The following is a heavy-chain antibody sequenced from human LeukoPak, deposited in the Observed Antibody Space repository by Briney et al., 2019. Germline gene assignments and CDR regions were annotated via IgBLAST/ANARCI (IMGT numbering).Heavy chain of an antibody. CDR2: ISTSGSTI. CDR1: GFTFSSSE. V-gene: IGHV3-48*03. J-gene: IGHJ4*02. D-gene: IGHD4-17*01. CDR3: ARALRGFGY. Sequence: PGGSLRLSCAASGFTFSSSEMNWVRQAPGKGLEWVSYISTSGSTIYYADSVKGRFTISRDNAKNSLYLQMNSLRDEDTAMYYCARALRGFGYWGQGTLVTVSS.